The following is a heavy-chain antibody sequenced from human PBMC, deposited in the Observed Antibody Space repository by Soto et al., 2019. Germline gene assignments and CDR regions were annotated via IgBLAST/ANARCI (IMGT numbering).Heavy chain of an antibody. Sequence: SVKVSCKAFGGTFSSYAISCVLHAPGQGLEWMGGIIPIFGTANYAQKFQGRVTITADESTSTAYMELSSLRSEDTAVYYCARDLWGIRAEYNFFDPWGQGTLVTVSS. V-gene: IGHV1-69*13. CDR3: ARDLWGIRAEYNFFDP. D-gene: IGHD1-20*01. CDR2: IIPIFGTA. CDR1: GGTFSSYA. J-gene: IGHJ5*02.